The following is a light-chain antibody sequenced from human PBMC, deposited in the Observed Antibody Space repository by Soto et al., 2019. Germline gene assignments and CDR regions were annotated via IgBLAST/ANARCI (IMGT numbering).Light chain of an antibody. CDR2: DAS. Sequence: DIQMTQSPSSLSASVGDRVTITCRASQYISSYLNWYQQKPGKAPELLIYDASSLQGGVPSRFSGSGSATDFTLTISSLQPEDFATYYCQQCYSNPRTFGQGTKVEIK. CDR1: QYISSY. V-gene: IGKV1-39*01. CDR3: QQCYSNPRT. J-gene: IGKJ1*01.